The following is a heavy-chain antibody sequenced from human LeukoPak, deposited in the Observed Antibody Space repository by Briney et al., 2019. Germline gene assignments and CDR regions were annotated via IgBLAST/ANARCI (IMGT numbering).Heavy chain of an antibody. D-gene: IGHD1-1*01. CDR1: GYAFTSYD. V-gene: IGHV1-8*01. J-gene: IGHJ4*02. CDR3: AREAHSTTGTTGFDY. Sequence: ASVKVSCKASGYAFTSYDINWVRQATGQGLEWMGWMNPNSGNTGYAQKFQGRVTMTRNTSISTAYMELSSLRSEDTAVYYCAREAHSTTGTTGFDYWGQGTLVTVSS. CDR2: MNPNSGNT.